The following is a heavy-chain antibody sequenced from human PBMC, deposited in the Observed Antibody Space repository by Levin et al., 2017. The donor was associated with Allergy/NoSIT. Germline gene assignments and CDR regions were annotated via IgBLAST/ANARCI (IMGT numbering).Heavy chain of an antibody. J-gene: IGHJ4*02. Sequence: SQTLSLTCAVYGGSFSGSYWSWIRQPPGKGLEWIGEINHSGSPNYNPSLKSRVTISIDTSKNQFSLKLTSVTAADTAVYYCVRERIKTYYDFWSGYNLRDYWGQGTLVTISS. D-gene: IGHD3-3*01. CDR3: VRERIKTYYDFWSGYNLRDY. CDR2: INHSGSP. CDR1: GGSFSGSY. V-gene: IGHV4-34*01.